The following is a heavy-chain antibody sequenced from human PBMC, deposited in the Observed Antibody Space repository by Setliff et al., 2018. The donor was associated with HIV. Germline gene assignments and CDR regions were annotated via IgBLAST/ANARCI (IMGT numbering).Heavy chain of an antibody. D-gene: IGHD2-15*01. CDR1: GYTFIGYN. CDR2: INPNSGGT. V-gene: IGHV1-2*02. CDR3: ARALDSSADIEGYFDF. Sequence: WASVKVSCKASGYTFIGYNMHWVRQAPGQGLEWMGWINPNSGGTNYAQKFQGRVIMTRDTSISTAYMELSRLRSDDTAVYYCARALDSSADIEGYFDFWGQGMLVT. J-gene: IGHJ4*02.